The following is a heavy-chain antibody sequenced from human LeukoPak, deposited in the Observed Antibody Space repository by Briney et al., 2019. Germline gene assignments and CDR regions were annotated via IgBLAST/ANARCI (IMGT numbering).Heavy chain of an antibody. D-gene: IGHD4/OR15-4a*01. CDR3: ARGGRARLSPFDY. V-gene: IGHV4-59*01. CDR1: GGSISSYY. CDR2: IYYSGST. J-gene: IGHJ4*02. Sequence: SETLSLTCTVSGGSISSYYWSWIRQHPGKGLEWIGYIYYSGSTNYNPSLKSLVTISVDTSKNQFSLKLSSVTAADTAVYYCARGGRARLSPFDYWGQGTLVTVSS.